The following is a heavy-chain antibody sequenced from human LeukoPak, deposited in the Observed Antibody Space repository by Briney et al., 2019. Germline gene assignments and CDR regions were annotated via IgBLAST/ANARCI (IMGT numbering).Heavy chain of an antibody. V-gene: IGHV1-18*01. CDR2: ISTSNGNT. CDR3: ARDGTGRTFDY. J-gene: IGHJ4*02. CDR1: GYTFTTYD. Sequence: ASVKVSCKASGYTFTTYDISWVRQAPGQGLEWMGRISTSNGNTNYAQKLQGRVTMTTDTSTDTVHMELRSLRSDDTAVYYCARDGTGRTFDYWGQGTLVTVSS. D-gene: IGHD1-1*01.